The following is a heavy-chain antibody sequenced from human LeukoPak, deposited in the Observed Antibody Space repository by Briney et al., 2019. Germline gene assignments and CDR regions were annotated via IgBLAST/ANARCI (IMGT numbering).Heavy chain of an antibody. Sequence: GGSLRLSCAASGFTFSSYAMSWVRQAPGKGLEWVSLISGSGGSTYYADSVKGRFTISRDNSKNTLYMQMNSLRAEDTAVYYCAKDRYYDSSGYSTGTDFDYWGQGTLVTLSS. CDR1: GFTFSSYA. CDR3: AKDRYYDSSGYSTGTDFDY. CDR2: ISGSGGST. J-gene: IGHJ4*02. V-gene: IGHV3-23*01. D-gene: IGHD3-22*01.